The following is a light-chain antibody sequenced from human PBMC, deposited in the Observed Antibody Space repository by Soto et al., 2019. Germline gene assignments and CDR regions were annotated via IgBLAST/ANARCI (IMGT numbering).Light chain of an antibody. CDR3: QQYNNWPKT. J-gene: IGKJ1*01. V-gene: IGKV3-15*01. Sequence: EIVMTQSPATLSVSPGERAIFACRASQSVSSNLAWYQQKPGQAPRLLIYGASTRATGIPARFSGSGSGTEFTLTISSLQSEDFGVYHCQQYNNWPKTFGQGTKVEIK. CDR2: GAS. CDR1: QSVSSN.